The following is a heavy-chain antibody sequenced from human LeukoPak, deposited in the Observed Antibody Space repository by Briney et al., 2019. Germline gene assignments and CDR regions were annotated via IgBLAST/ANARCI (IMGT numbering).Heavy chain of an antibody. D-gene: IGHD3-16*02. V-gene: IGHV4-61*02. Sequence: PSETLSLTCTVSGGSITFGSSYWTWIRQPAGKGLEWIGRIYTSGRTFYNPSLKSRVTISMDTSMNQFSLRLNSVTAADTAVYYCARARVIPASFDDWGQGALVTVS. CDR2: IYTSGRT. CDR1: GGSITFGSSY. J-gene: IGHJ4*02. CDR3: ARARVIPASFDD.